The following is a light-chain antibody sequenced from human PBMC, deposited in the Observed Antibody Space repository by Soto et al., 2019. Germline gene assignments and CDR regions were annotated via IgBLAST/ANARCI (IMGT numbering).Light chain of an antibody. V-gene: IGKV3-15*01. Sequence: EIVMTQSPATLSVSPGERATLSCRASQSVSSNFAWYQQKPGQAPRLLIYGASTRATCIPARFSGSGSGTEFTLTISSLQSEDFAVYYCQQYNNWPRTFGQGTKVEI. CDR3: QQYNNWPRT. CDR1: QSVSSN. J-gene: IGKJ1*01. CDR2: GAS.